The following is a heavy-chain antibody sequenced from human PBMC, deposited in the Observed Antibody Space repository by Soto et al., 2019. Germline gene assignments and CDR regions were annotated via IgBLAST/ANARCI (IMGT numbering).Heavy chain of an antibody. Sequence: QVQLVQSGAEVKKPGSSVKVSCKASGGTFNTFSISWVRQAPGQGREWVGSFIPVFQTGDYSEKLKDRVTLAADEYSGTAYMELRSLRSEDTAVYYCAVRITAEGTFDFWGQGTPITVSS. CDR2: FIPVFQTG. V-gene: IGHV1-69*18. J-gene: IGHJ4*02. CDR1: GGTFNTFS. CDR3: AVRITAEGTFDF. D-gene: IGHD6-13*01.